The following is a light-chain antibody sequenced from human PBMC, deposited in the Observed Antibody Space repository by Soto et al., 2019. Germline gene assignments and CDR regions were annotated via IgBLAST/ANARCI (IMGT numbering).Light chain of an antibody. V-gene: IGKV1-17*01. J-gene: IGKJ5*01. CDR1: QGIGND. Sequence: DIQMTQSPSSLSASVGDRVTITCRASQGIGNDLGWYQQKPGKAPKRLIYLTYSLQTGVPSRFSGSGSGTEFSLTINSLQSEDFATYYCLQHNSYPSFGQGTRLEIK. CDR2: LTY. CDR3: LQHNSYPS.